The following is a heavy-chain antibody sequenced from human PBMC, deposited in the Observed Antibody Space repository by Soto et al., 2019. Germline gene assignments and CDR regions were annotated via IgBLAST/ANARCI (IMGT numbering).Heavy chain of an antibody. CDR2: ISGSGGNT. V-gene: IGHV3-23*01. J-gene: IGHJ4*02. CDR3: ATESFDH. Sequence: EVQLLESGGGLVQPGKSLRLSCAASGFTFSSYAMDWVRQAPGKGLEWVSIISGSGGNTNYADSVKGRFTISRDNSKNTVFLQMNSRRAEDTAVYYCATESFDHGGQGTLVTVSS. CDR1: GFTFSSYA.